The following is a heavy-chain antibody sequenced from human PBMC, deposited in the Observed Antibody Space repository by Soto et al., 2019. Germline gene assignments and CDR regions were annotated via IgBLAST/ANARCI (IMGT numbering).Heavy chain of an antibody. V-gene: IGHV3-30-3*01. J-gene: IGHJ6*02. CDR1: GFTFSSYA. CDR3: ARDRERRGWLRQRGYYYGMDV. CDR2: ISYDGSNK. Sequence: GGSLRLSCAASGFTFSSYAMHWVRQAPGKGLEWVAVISYDGSNKYYADSVKGRFTISRDNSKNTLYLQMNSLRAEDTAVYYCARDRERRGWLRQRGYYYGMDVWGQGTTVTVSS. D-gene: IGHD5-12*01.